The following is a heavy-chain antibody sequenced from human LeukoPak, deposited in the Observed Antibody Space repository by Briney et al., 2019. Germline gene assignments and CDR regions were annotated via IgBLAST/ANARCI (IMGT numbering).Heavy chain of an antibody. Sequence: ASVKVSCKTSGGTFNRHALSWVRQAPGQGLEWMGIINPSGGSTSYAQKFQGRVTMTRDMSTSTVYMELSSLRSEDTAVYYCARAPVVGATLEGWFDPWGQGTLVTVSS. V-gene: IGHV1-46*02. CDR1: GGTFNRHA. D-gene: IGHD1-26*01. CDR3: ARAPVVGATLEGWFDP. J-gene: IGHJ5*02. CDR2: INPSGGST.